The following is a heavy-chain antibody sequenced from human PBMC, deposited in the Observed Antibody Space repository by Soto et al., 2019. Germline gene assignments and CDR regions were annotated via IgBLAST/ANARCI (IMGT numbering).Heavy chain of an antibody. D-gene: IGHD6-13*01. CDR3: AKDIAANKPYYFDQ. CDR1: GFTFSSYA. Sequence: GGSLRLSCAASGFTFSSYAMSWVRQAPGKGLEWVSAISGSGGSTYYADSVKGRFTISRDNSKNTLFLQMNSLRTDDTATYYCAKDIAANKPYYFDQWGQGALVTVSS. CDR2: ISGSGGST. J-gene: IGHJ4*02. V-gene: IGHV3-23*01.